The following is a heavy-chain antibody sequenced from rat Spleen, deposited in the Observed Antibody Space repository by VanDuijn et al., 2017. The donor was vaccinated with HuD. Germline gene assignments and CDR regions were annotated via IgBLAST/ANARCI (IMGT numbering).Heavy chain of an antibody. CDR3: ARGLGNYGSSRWFAY. CDR2: ISYDGSST. CDR1: GFTLSDFF. Sequence: EVQLVESAGGLVHPGRSLTLSCTASGFTLSDFFMAWVRQAPTRGLEWVATISYDGSSTYYRDSVKGRFTISRDDVKSTLYLQMDSLKSEDTATYYCARGLGNYGSSRWFAYWGQGTLVTVSS. D-gene: IGHD1-3*01. J-gene: IGHJ3*01. V-gene: IGHV5-29*01.